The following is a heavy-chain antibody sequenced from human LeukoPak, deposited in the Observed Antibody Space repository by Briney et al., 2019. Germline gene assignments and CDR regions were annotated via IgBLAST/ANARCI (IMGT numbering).Heavy chain of an antibody. Sequence: SETLSLTCAVSGGSISSAGYSWSWIRQPPGKGLECIGYIYYTGSTYYNPSLKSRVTISLDTSKNQFSLKLCSVTAADTAVYYCARGGDSSGYEGRFDPWGQGTLVTVSS. CDR2: IYYTGST. D-gene: IGHD3-22*01. CDR1: GGSISSAGYS. CDR3: ARGGDSSGYEGRFDP. J-gene: IGHJ5*02. V-gene: IGHV4-30-4*07.